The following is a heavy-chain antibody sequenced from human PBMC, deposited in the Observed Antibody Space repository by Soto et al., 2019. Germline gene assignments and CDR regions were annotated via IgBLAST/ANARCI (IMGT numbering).Heavy chain of an antibody. CDR3: ATTPSVVRGADIDN. V-gene: IGHV3-73*01. J-gene: IGHJ4*02. D-gene: IGHD3-10*01. CDR2: IRNKANGYAT. Sequence: ALRLSCAASGFTFSDAAMHWVRQASGKGLEWVGRIRNKANGYATAYAESLKGRFSISRDDSKNTAYLQMNSLKTEDTAVYYCATTPSVVRGADIDNWGQGTLVTVSS. CDR1: GFTFSDAA.